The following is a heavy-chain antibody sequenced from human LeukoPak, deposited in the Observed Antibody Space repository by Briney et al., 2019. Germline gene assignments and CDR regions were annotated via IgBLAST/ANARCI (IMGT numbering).Heavy chain of an antibody. CDR3: AKDVKSGSSSFWYFDL. CDR2: ISWNSGSI. V-gene: IGHV3-9*03. J-gene: IGHJ2*01. CDR1: GFTFDDYA. Sequence: GGSLRLSCAASGFTFDDYAMHWVRQAPGKGLEWVSGISWNSGSIGYADSVKGRFTISRDNAKNSLYLQMNSLRAEDMALYYCAKDVKSGSSSFWYFDLWGRGTLVTVSS. D-gene: IGHD6-6*01.